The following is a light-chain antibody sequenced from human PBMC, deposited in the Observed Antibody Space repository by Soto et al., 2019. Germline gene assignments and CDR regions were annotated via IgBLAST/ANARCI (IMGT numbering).Light chain of an antibody. CDR2: EVN. Sequence: QSALTQPASVSGSPGQSITISCTGTSNDIGYYNYVSWYQKYPDKAPKLIISEVNNRPSGVSNRFSGSKSANTASLTISGLQADDEADYYCSSYTTISTLVFGAGTKLTVL. CDR3: SSYTTISTLV. J-gene: IGLJ1*01. CDR1: SNDIGYYNY. V-gene: IGLV2-14*01.